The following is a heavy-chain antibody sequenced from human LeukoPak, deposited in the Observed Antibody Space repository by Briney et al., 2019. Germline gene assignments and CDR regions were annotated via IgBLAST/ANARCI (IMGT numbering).Heavy chain of an antibody. J-gene: IGHJ4*02. D-gene: IGHD2-15*01. CDR1: GFTFSNAW. Sequence: NSGGSLRLSCAGSGFTFSNAWMSWVRKAPGKGLEWVGRIKSKTDGGTTNYAAPVKGRFTISRDDAKNTLSLQMNSLKTEDTAVYYCTTEGVGYWGQGTLVTVSS. CDR2: IKSKTDGGTT. CDR3: TTEGVGY. V-gene: IGHV3-15*01.